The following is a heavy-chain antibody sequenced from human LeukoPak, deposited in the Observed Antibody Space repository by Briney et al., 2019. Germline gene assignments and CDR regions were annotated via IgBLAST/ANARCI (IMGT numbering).Heavy chain of an antibody. CDR2: IKGDGSHT. CDR3: VRDWDHFDFDS. V-gene: IGHV3-74*01. Sequence: GGSLRLSCAASGFTFSNYWMHWVRQAPGKGLVWVSRIKGDGSHTIYADSVKGRFTISRDNAKNALYLQMKSLRAEDTAVYYCVRDWDHFDFDSWGLGTLVTVSS. CDR1: GFTFSNYW. D-gene: IGHD3-9*01. J-gene: IGHJ5*01.